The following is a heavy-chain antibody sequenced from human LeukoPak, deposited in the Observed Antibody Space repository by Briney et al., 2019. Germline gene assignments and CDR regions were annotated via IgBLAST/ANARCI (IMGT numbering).Heavy chain of an antibody. Sequence: SETLSLTCAVYGESFSGYYWSWIRQPPGKGLEWIGEINHSGSTNYNPSLKSRVTISVDTSKNQFSLKLSSVTAADTAVYYCARERRYYYDSSGIFDYWGQGTLVTVSS. CDR1: GESFSGYY. V-gene: IGHV4-34*01. D-gene: IGHD3-22*01. CDR2: INHSGST. J-gene: IGHJ4*02. CDR3: ARERRYYYDSSGIFDY.